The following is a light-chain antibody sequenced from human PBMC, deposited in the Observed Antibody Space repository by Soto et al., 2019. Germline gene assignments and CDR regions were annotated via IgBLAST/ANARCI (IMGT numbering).Light chain of an antibody. V-gene: IGKV1-5*03. Sequence: DIQMTQSPSTLSASVGDRVTITCRASQSISSWLAWYQQKPGKAPKLLMYKASSLESGVPSRFSGSGSGTDFTLTISCLQSEDFATYYCQHYNSYSEAFGQGTKVDIK. CDR1: QSISSW. CDR3: QHYNSYSEA. CDR2: KAS. J-gene: IGKJ1*01.